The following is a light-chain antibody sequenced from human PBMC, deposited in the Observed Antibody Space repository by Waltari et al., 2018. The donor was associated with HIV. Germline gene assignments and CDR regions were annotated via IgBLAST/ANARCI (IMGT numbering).Light chain of an antibody. V-gene: IGLV2-11*01. CDR2: DVT. Sequence: QSALTQPRSVSGSPGQSVTISCTGTNNDVGAYNFVSWYQHHPGKAPKLMIYDVTKWPAGVPDRFSGSRSGNTASLTISGLQAEDEADYYCCSYAGAYTFVFGSGTKVTVL. CDR3: CSYAGAYTFV. J-gene: IGLJ1*01. CDR1: NNDVGAYNF.